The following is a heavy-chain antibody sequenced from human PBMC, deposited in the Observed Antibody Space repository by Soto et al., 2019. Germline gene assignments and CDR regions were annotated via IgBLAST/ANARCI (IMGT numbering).Heavy chain of an antibody. Sequence: PSETLSLTCTVSGVSISNTSYYWGWIRQPPGKGLEWIGTIYFSGSTFYNPSLKSRPTISVDTSKNQFSLRLSSVTAADTAVYYCARHGSYWGQGTLVTVSS. CDR2: IYFSGST. J-gene: IGHJ4*02. V-gene: IGHV4-39*01. CDR3: ARHGSY. CDR1: GVSISNTSYY.